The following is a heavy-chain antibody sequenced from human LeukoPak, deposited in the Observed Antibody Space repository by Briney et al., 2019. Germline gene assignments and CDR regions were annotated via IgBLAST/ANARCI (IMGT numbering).Heavy chain of an antibody. CDR2: ISSSSSYI. CDR3: AREEIRDYYYDSSGYYAGGY. V-gene: IGHV3-21*01. J-gene: IGHJ4*02. D-gene: IGHD3-22*01. CDR1: GFTFSSYS. Sequence: PGGSLRLSCAASGFTFSSYSMNWVRQAPGKGLEWVSSISSSSSYIYYADSVKGRFTISRDNAKNSLYLQMNSLRAEDTAVYYCAREEIRDYYYDSSGYYAGGYWGQGTLVTVSS.